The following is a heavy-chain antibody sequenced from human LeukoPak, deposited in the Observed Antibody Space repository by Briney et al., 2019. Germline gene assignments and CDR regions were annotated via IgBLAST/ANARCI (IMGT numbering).Heavy chain of an antibody. CDR3: ARDPYDILTGYYRDFDY. CDR1: GYTFTGYY. Sequence: ASVKVSCKASGYTFTGYYMHWVRQAPGQGLEWMGWINPNSGGTNYAQKFQGRVTMTRDTSISTAYMELSSLRSEDTAVYYCARDPYDILTGYYRDFDYWGQGTLVTVSS. CDR2: INPNSGGT. J-gene: IGHJ4*02. D-gene: IGHD3-9*01. V-gene: IGHV1-2*02.